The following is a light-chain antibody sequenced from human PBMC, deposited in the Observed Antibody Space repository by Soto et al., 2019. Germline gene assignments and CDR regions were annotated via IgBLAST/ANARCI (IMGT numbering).Light chain of an antibody. J-gene: IGLJ1*01. CDR3: SSYTCSSTLDIYV. CDR1: SSDVGGYNY. V-gene: IGLV2-14*01. CDR2: DVS. Sequence: QSALTQPASVSGSPGQSITISCTGTSSDVGGYNYVSWYQQHPGKAPKLMIYDVSNRPSGVSNRFSGSKSGNTASLTISGLQAEDEADDYCSSYTCSSTLDIYVFGTGTKLTVL.